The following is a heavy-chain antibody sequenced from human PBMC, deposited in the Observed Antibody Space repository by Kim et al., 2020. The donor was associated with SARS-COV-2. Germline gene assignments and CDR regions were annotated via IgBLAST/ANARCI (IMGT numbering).Heavy chain of an antibody. CDR3: AKCLNWNDVDYYYYGMDV. Sequence: GGSLRLSCAASGFTFSSYGMHWVRQAPGKGLEWVAVISYDGSNKYYADSVKGRFTISRDNSKNTLYLQMNSLRAEDTAVYYCAKCLNWNDVDYYYYGMDVWGQGTTVTVSS. CDR2: ISYDGSNK. V-gene: IGHV3-30*18. CDR1: GFTFSSYG. J-gene: IGHJ6*02. D-gene: IGHD1-1*01.